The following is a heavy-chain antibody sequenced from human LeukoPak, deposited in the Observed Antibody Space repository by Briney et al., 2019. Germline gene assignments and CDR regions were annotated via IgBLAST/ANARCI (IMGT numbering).Heavy chain of an antibody. V-gene: IGHV3-13*01. J-gene: IGHJ6*02. D-gene: IGHD1-14*01. Sequence: GVSLRLSCAASVFTFRSYDMHWVRQARGKGLEGVSAIGTAGDTYYPGSVKGRFTISRENAKNSLYLQMNSLRAGDTAVYYCARAEPPYGGMDVWGQGTTVTVSS. CDR2: IGTAGDT. CDR1: VFTFRSYD. CDR3: ARAEPPYGGMDV.